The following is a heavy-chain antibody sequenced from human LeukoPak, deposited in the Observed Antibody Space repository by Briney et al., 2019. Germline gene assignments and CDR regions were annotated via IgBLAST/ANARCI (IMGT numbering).Heavy chain of an antibody. CDR2: IYYSGST. CDR1: GGSISSGDYY. CDR3: ASPRARGGSYPFDY. J-gene: IGHJ4*02. Sequence: PSETLSLTCTVSGGSISSGDYYWSWIRQPPGKGLEWIGYIYYSGSTYYNPSLKSRVTISVGTSKNQFSLKLSSVTAADTAVYYCASPRARGGSYPFDYWGQGTLVTVSS. V-gene: IGHV4-30-4*08. D-gene: IGHD1-26*01.